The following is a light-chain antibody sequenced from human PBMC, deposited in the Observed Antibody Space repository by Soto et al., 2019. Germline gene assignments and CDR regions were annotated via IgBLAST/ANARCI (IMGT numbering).Light chain of an antibody. CDR2: GTS. J-gene: IGKJ1*01. CDR1: QSVSSSF. Sequence: EIVLTQSPGTLSLSPGERATLSCRASQSVSSSFLGWYQQKFGQAPRLLIYGTSNRAAGIPDRFTGSGSGTDFPLAISRLGPEDCAVYYCQHYGDPSRTLGQRTKVEIK. CDR3: QHYGDPSRT. V-gene: IGKV3-20*01.